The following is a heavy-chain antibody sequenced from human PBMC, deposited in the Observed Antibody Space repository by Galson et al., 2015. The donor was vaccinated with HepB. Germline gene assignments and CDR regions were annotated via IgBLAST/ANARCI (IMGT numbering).Heavy chain of an antibody. CDR3: ARDRTMVRGVITYGMDV. Sequence: SLRLSCAASGFTFSSYAMHWVRQAPGKGLEWVAVISYDGSNKYYADSVKGRFTISRDNSKNTLYLQMNSLRAEDTAVYYCARDRTMVRGVITYGMDVWGQGTTVTVSS. CDR1: GFTFSSYA. J-gene: IGHJ6*02. CDR2: ISYDGSNK. D-gene: IGHD3-10*01. V-gene: IGHV3-30-3*01.